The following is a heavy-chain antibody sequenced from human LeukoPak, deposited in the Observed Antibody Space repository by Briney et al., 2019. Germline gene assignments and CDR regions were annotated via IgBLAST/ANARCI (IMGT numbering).Heavy chain of an antibody. V-gene: IGHV3-33*06. D-gene: IGHD2-21*02. CDR2: IWHDRSDTYGSNK. CDR1: GFMFSRSD. CDR3: AKDGNCGGDCYGWFDP. Sequence: GGSLRLSCAASGFMFSRSDIHWVRQAPGKGLEWVAVIWHDRSDTYGSNKYYADSVKGRFTISRDNSKNTVYLQMNNLRVEDTAVYYCAKDGNCGGDCYGWFDPWGQGALVTVSS. J-gene: IGHJ5*02.